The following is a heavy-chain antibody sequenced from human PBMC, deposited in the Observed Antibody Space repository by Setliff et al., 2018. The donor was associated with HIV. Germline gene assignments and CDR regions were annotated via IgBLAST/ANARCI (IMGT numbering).Heavy chain of an antibody. J-gene: IGHJ4*02. D-gene: IGHD3-10*01. V-gene: IGHV3-15*01. CDR3: TTAVAQNWYGSGNENY. CDR1: GFSFNKAW. Sequence: GGSLRLSCAGSGFSFNKAWMNWVRQAPGKGLEWVGRIKSKTDGETEDYAAPVKGRFTISRDDSRSTLYLQMNSLITEDTALYYCTTAVAQNWYGSGNENYWGQGTLVTVSS. CDR2: IKSKTDGETE.